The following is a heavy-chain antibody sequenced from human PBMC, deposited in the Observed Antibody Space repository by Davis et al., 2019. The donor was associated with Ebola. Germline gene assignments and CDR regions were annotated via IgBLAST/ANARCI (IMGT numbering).Heavy chain of an antibody. D-gene: IGHD3-9*01. CDR3: ARDDDILTGYYSYYYYGMDV. V-gene: IGHV1-46*01. J-gene: IGHJ6*02. Sequence: ASVKVSCKASGYTFTSYYMHWVRQAPGQGLEWMGIINPSGGSTSYAQKFQGRVTMTRDTSTSTVYMELSSLRSEDTAVYYCARDDDILTGYYSYYYYGMDVWGQGTTVTVSS. CDR1: GYTFTSYY. CDR2: INPSGGST.